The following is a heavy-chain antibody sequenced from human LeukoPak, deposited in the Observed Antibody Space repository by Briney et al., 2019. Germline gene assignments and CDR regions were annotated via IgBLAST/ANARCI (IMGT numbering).Heavy chain of an antibody. Sequence: GGSLRLSCAASGFTFSDYPMNWVRQTPGKGLEWGSYISSTGVIYYADSVRGRFSISRDNAMNSVYMQMNSLRAEDTALYYCARDHNWGFDYWGRGTLVTVSS. J-gene: IGHJ4*02. D-gene: IGHD7-27*01. V-gene: IGHV3-69-1*01. CDR2: ISSTGVI. CDR3: ARDHNWGFDY. CDR1: GFTFSDYP.